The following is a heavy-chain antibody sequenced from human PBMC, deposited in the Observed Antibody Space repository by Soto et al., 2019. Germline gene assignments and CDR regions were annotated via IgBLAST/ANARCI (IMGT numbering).Heavy chain of an antibody. CDR1: GGSINSYW. CDR2: VYSSGTT. V-gene: IGHV4-4*07. D-gene: IGHD2-2*01. Sequence: QVQLQESGPGLVKPSETLSLTCSVSGGSINSYWWSWIRQPARKGLEWIGRVYSSGTTDYNPSLNSRATMSVETSKNQFSLKLTSVTAADTAVYYCARDIGSYAYAEGYWGQGIQVTVSS. J-gene: IGHJ4*02. CDR3: ARDIGSYAYAEGY.